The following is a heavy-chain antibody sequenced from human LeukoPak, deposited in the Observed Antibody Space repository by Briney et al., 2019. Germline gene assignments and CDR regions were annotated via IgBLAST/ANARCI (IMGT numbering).Heavy chain of an antibody. CDR2: ISSSSSYI. D-gene: IGHD6-19*01. V-gene: IGHV3-21*01. CDR1: GFTFSSYS. J-gene: IGHJ4*02. CDR3: ARSEAVALDY. Sequence: PGGSLRLSCAASGFTFSSYSMNWVRQAPGKRLEWVSSISSSSSYIYYADSVKGRFTISRDNAKNSLYLQMNSLRAEDTAVYYCARSEAVALDYWGQGTLVTVSS.